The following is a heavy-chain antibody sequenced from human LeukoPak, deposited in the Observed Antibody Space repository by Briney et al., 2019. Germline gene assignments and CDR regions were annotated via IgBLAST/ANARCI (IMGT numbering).Heavy chain of an antibody. CDR1: GYSISSGYY. J-gene: IGHJ6*03. Sequence: SETLSLTCSVSGYSISSGYYWSWIRQPPGKGLEWIGEINHSGSTNYNPSLKSRVTISVDTSKNQFSLKLSSVTAADTAVYYCARGRSIHYYDSSGYYYVGYYYYYMDVWGKGTTVTVSS. CDR3: ARGRSIHYYDSSGYYYVGYYYYYMDV. CDR2: INHSGST. V-gene: IGHV4-38-2*02. D-gene: IGHD3-22*01.